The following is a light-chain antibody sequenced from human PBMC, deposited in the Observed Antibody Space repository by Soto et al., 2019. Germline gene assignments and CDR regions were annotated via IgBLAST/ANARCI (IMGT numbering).Light chain of an antibody. J-gene: IGKJ1*01. V-gene: IGKV1-27*01. Sequence: DIQMTQSPPSLSASVGDRVTITCRASQGISNYLAWYQQRPGKVPELLIYAASTLQSGVPSRFSGSGSGADFTLTISSLQPEDVATYCCQKYDRVPWTFGQGTKVEIK. CDR1: QGISNY. CDR3: QKYDRVPWT. CDR2: AAS.